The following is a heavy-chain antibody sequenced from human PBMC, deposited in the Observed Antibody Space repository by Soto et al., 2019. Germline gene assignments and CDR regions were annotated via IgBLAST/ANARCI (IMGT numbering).Heavy chain of an antibody. Sequence: QVQLQESGPGLVKPSGTLSLTCAVSGGSISSSNWWSWVRQPPGKGREWIGEIYHSGSTTYNPSLKRRVTISVDKSKNQFSLKLSSVTAAATAVYYCARAAMGGSSWPFDYWGQGTLVTVSS. CDR1: GGSISSSNW. CDR3: ARAAMGGSSWPFDY. CDR2: IYHSGST. V-gene: IGHV4-4*02. J-gene: IGHJ4*02. D-gene: IGHD6-13*01.